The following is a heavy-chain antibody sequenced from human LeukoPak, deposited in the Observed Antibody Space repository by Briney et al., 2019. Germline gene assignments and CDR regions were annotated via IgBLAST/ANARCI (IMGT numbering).Heavy chain of an antibody. CDR2: ITPIFGTA. CDR1: AGTFIRFT. V-gene: IGHV1-69*13. CDR3: AREWGLESSGYYYAY. Sequence: GASVKVSCKASAGTFIRFTISWVRQAPGQGFEWMGGITPIFGTANFAQKFQGRVSITADESTSTAFMELSSLRSEDTAVYYCAREWGLESSGYYYAYWGQGTLVTVSS. D-gene: IGHD3-22*01. J-gene: IGHJ4*02.